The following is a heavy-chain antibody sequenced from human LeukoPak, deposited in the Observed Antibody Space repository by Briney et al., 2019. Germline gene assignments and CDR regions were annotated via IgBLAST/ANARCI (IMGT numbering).Heavy chain of an antibody. V-gene: IGHV3-30*04. CDR1: GFTFSSYA. CDR3: ARGLQRHVDTTMRSRLWDY. Sequence: GGSLRLSCAASGFTFSSYAMHWVRQAPGKGLEWVTVISYDGSNKYYTDSVKGRFTISRDNSKNTLYLQMNSLRAEDRAVYYCARGLQRHVDTTMRSRLWDYWGQGTLVTVSS. D-gene: IGHD5-18*01. CDR2: ISYDGSNK. J-gene: IGHJ4*02.